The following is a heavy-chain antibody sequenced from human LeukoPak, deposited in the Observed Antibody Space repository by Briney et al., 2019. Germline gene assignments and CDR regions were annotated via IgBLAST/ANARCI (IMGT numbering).Heavy chain of an antibody. V-gene: IGHV4-39*01. J-gene: IGHJ4*02. D-gene: IGHD3-10*01. CDR3: ARLSLLWFGEPQDY. CDR1: GGSISSSSYY. Sequence: KSSETLSLTCTVSGGSISSSSYYWGWIRQPPGKGLEWIGSIYYSGSTYYNPSLKSRVTISVDTSKNQFSLKLSSVTAADTAVYYCARLSLLWFGEPQDYWGQGTLVTVSS. CDR2: IYYSGST.